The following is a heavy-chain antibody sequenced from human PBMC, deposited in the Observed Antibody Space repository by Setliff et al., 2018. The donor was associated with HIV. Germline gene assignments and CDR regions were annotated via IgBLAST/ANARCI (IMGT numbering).Heavy chain of an antibody. CDR1: GGSFNDYY. J-gene: IGHJ5*01. D-gene: IGHD2-21*02. V-gene: IGHV4-34*01. CDR2: INPGVST. Sequence: SETLSLTCAVYGGSFNDYYWTWIRQPPGKGLEWIGDINPGVSTNSNPSFKSRVSISVDTSRRQFSLQLRSVTAADTAIYYCAGERAVTARSWLDSWGQGTQVTVS. CDR3: AGERAVTARSWLDS.